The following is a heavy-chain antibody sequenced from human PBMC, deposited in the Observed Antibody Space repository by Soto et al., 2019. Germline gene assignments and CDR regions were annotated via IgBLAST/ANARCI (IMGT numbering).Heavy chain of an antibody. D-gene: IGHD6-19*01. CDR3: ARYPNPTVAGLPFDL. CDR1: GFTFSSYW. J-gene: IGHJ4*02. V-gene: IGHV3-7*03. CDR2: TRQDGGQE. Sequence: PGGSLRLSCAASGFTFSSYWMSWVRQAPGKGLEWVAHTRQDGGQEYYVDSVKGRFTISRDNAKNSLYLQVNSLRVEDTAVYYCARYPNPTVAGLPFDLWGQGTLVTVSS.